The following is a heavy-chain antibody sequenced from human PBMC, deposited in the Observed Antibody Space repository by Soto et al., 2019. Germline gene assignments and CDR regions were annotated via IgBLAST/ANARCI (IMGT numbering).Heavy chain of an antibody. CDR2: IYYSGST. V-gene: IGHV4-59*01. CDR1: GGSISSYY. Sequence: QVQLQESGPGLVKPSETLSVTCTVSGGSISSYYWSWIRQPPGKGLEWIGYIYYSGSTNYNPSLKSRVTISVDTSKNQFSLKLSSVTAADTAVYYCARVPYCGGDCYFDYWGQGTLVTVSS. D-gene: IGHD2-21*01. CDR3: ARVPYCGGDCYFDY. J-gene: IGHJ4*02.